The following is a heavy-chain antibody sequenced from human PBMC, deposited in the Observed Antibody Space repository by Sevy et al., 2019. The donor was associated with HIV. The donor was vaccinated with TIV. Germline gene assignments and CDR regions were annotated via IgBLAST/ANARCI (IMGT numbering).Heavy chain of an antibody. D-gene: IGHD6-19*01. CDR1: GGSISSSSYY. CDR3: ATPLPSGWYEGTGGYFDL. CDR2: LYSTGAT. Sequence: SETLSLTCTISGGSISSSSYYWGWIRQPPGKGLEWMGSLYSTGATSYNPSLESRVTVSADTSRSRFYLKLDSVSAADTAVYYCATPLPSGWYEGTGGYFDLWGRGTLVTVSS. V-gene: IGHV4-39*01. J-gene: IGHJ2*01.